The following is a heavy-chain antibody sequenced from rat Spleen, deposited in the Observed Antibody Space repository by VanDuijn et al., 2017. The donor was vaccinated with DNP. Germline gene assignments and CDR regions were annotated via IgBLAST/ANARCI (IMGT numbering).Heavy chain of an antibody. V-gene: IGHV5-7*01. CDR2: ISYDGSST. Sequence: EVQLVESGGGLVQPGRSLKLSCAASGFTFSDYNMAWVRHAPKKGLEWVATISYDGSSTYYRDSMKGLCTISRDNSKNTLYLQVDSLRSEDTATYYCATPVAAPYGMGAWGEGTSVTVSS. D-gene: IGHD1-2*01. CDR3: ATPVAAPYGMGA. CDR1: GFTFSDYN. J-gene: IGHJ4*01.